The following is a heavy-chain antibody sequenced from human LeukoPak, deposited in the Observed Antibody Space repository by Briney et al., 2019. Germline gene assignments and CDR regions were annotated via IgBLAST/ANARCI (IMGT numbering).Heavy chain of an antibody. CDR1: GFTFNNYA. D-gene: IGHD4-11*01. Sequence: GGSLRLSCAASGFTFNNYAMHWVRQAPGKGLEWVAVISYDGSNKYYADSVKGRFTISRDNSKNTLYLQMNSLRAEDTAVYYCAKVGLTVTTILDYFDYWGQGILVTVSS. V-gene: IGHV3-30*18. J-gene: IGHJ4*02. CDR3: AKVGLTVTTILDYFDY. CDR2: ISYDGSNK.